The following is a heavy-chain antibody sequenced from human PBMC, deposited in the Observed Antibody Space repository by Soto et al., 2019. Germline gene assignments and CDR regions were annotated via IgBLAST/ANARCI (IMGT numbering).Heavy chain of an antibody. D-gene: IGHD6-19*01. CDR2: ISGSGGST. CDR1: GFTFSSYA. CDR3: AKGSGWYQGGELDVTHYYGMDV. J-gene: IGHJ6*02. V-gene: IGHV3-23*01. Sequence: PGGSLKLSCAASGFTFSSYAMSWVRQAPGKGLEWVSAISGSGGSTYYADSVKGRFTISRDNSKNTLYLQMNSLRAEDTAVYYCAKGSGWYQGGELDVTHYYGMDVWGQGTTVTVSS.